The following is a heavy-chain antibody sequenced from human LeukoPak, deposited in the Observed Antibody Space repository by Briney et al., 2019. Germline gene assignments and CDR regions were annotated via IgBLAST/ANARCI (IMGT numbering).Heavy chain of an antibody. Sequence: GGSLRLSCAASAFTFSIYSINWVRQAPGKGLVWVSRINSDGSSTSYADSVKGRFTISRDNAKNTLYLQMNSLRAEDTAVYYCARGGLLPLWGQGTLVTVSS. D-gene: IGHD2-15*01. V-gene: IGHV3-74*01. CDR1: AFTFSIYS. J-gene: IGHJ4*02. CDR2: INSDGSST. CDR3: ARGGLLPL.